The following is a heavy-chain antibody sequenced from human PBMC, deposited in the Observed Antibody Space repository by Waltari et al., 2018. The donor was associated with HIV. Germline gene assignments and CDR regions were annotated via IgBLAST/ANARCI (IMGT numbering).Heavy chain of an antibody. CDR1: GGTFSSYD. J-gene: IGHJ1*01. V-gene: IGHV1-69*01. Sequence: QVQLVQSGAEVKKHGSSVKVYCKASGGTFSSYDLSWGRQAPGQGLEWMGGIIPIFGTTNYAQKFQGRVTITADESTSTAYMELSSLRSEDTAVYYCARDLSPKVVAGTVFQHWGQGTLVTVSS. CDR3: ARDLSPKVVAGTVFQH. CDR2: IIPIFGTT. D-gene: IGHD6-19*01.